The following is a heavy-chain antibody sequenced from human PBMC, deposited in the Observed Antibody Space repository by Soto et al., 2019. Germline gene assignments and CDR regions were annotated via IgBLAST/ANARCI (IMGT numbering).Heavy chain of an antibody. CDR3: ARDLAKGGGSAGFDY. CDR2: INPKSGGT. V-gene: IGHV1-2*02. J-gene: IGHJ4*02. Sequence: ASVKVSCKASGYTFPVYYMHWVRQAPGQGLEWMGWINPKSGGTMYPQKFQGRVTMTWDTSISTAYMALTRLRSDDTAVYYCARDLAKGGGSAGFDYRGQGTLVT. D-gene: IGHD1-26*01. CDR1: GYTFPVYY.